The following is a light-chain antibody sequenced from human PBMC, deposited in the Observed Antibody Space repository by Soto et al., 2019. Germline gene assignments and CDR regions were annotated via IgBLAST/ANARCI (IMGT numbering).Light chain of an antibody. J-gene: IGKJ4*01. CDR2: AAS. CDR3: QQLNSYPLT. V-gene: IGKV1-9*01. CDR1: QDISSY. Sequence: IQLTQSPSSLSASVGDRVTITCRASQDISSYLAWYQQKPGKAPKLLIYAASTLQSGVPSRFSGSGSGTDFTLTNSSLQPEAFATYYCQQLNSYPLTFGGGTTVEIK.